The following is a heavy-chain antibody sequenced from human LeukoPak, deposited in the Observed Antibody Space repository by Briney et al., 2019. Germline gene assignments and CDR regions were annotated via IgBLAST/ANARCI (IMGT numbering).Heavy chain of an antibody. CDR3: AERPYKRNGDNFQP. D-gene: IGHD1-14*01. CDR1: GGSFSGYY. V-gene: IGHV4-34*01. CDR2: INHTGST. J-gene: IGHJ5*02. Sequence: PSETLSLTCAVYGGSFSGYYWSWIRQPPGKGLEWIEEINHTGSTSYNPSLKSRVTISVDTSKNQFSLKLNSVTAADTAVYYCAERPYKRNGDNFQPWGQGTPV.